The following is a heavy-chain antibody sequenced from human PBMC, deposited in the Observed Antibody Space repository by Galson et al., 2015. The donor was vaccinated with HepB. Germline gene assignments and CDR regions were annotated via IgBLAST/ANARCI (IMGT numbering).Heavy chain of an antibody. Sequence: SVKVSCKASGYKLSNYGINWLRQAPGQGLEWVGWISSYNGDTNYAQKFHGRLSMTTDTSTSTAYMELRSLRSEDTAVYYCARDVAVAVLGCFDLWGQGTMVTVSS. V-gene: IGHV1-18*01. CDR1: GYKLSNYG. CDR2: ISSYNGDT. CDR3: ARDVAVAVLGCFDL. J-gene: IGHJ3*01. D-gene: IGHD6-19*01.